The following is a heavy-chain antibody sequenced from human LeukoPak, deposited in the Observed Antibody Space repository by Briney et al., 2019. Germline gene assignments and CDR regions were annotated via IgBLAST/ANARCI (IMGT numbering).Heavy chain of an antibody. CDR2: ISSSSYI. D-gene: IGHD2-8*02. CDR3: ATYRQVLLPFES. CDR1: GFTFSSYS. V-gene: IGHV3-21*04. Sequence: GGSLRLSCAASGFTFSSYSMNWVRQASGKGLEWVSSISSSSYIYYADSVKGRFTISRDNAKNSLYLQMNSLRAEDTAIYYCATYRQVLLPFESWGQGTLVTVSS. J-gene: IGHJ4*02.